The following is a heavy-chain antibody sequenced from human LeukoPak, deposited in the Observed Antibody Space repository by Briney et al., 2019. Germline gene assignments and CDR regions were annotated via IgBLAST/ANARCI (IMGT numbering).Heavy chain of an antibody. Sequence: GASVTVSCTASGQSLTGYFIHWVRQAPGQGLEWVGRIDPNTGDTIYAQNFQGRVTVTSATSSSTAYMELSRLTSDDTAVYFCARLGLHGSGTYYFFDYWGQGTLVTVSS. CDR2: IDPNTGDT. CDR3: ARLGLHGSGTYYFFDY. D-gene: IGHD3-10*01. V-gene: IGHV1-2*06. J-gene: IGHJ4*02. CDR1: GQSLTGYF.